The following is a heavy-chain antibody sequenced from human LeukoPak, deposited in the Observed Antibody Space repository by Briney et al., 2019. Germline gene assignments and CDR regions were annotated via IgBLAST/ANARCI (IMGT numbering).Heavy chain of an antibody. D-gene: IGHD7-27*01. CDR1: GFTFSPYG. J-gene: IGHJ4*02. V-gene: IGHV3-48*04. Sequence: PGGSLRLSCAASGFTFSPYGMNWVRQTPGKGLEWIAYISGDSNNIYYADSVKGRFTISRDNAKNSVYLHMSSLRAEDMAMYYCARDLNWETYWGQGTLVSVSS. CDR2: ISGDSNNI. CDR3: ARDLNWETY.